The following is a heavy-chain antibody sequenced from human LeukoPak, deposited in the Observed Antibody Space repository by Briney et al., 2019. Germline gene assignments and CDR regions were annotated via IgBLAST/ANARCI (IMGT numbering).Heavy chain of an antibody. CDR2: LYGDGSA. J-gene: IGHJ3*02. Sequence: GGSLRLSCAASGLIVSSNYMSWVRQAPGKGLEWVSILYGDGSAYYADSMKGRFTISRDNSKNTLYLQMNSLRVEDTAVYYCAREHHITIFGVANDAFDIWGQGTMVTVSS. D-gene: IGHD3-3*01. CDR1: GLIVSSNY. CDR3: AREHHITIFGVANDAFDI. V-gene: IGHV3-53*01.